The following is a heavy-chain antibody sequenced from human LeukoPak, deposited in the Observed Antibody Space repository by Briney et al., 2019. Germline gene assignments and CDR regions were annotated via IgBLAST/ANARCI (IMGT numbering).Heavy chain of an antibody. Sequence: GGSLRLSCAASGFSFRSFEMSWVRQAPGKGLECIAYISSASGTIYHADSVKGRFTISRDNANNSLYLQMNSLRAEDTATYYCARSTELSDPSSYYGMDVWGQGTTVTVSS. J-gene: IGHJ6*02. CDR1: GFSFRSFE. V-gene: IGHV3-48*03. D-gene: IGHD1-26*01. CDR3: ARSTELSDPSSYYGMDV. CDR2: ISSASGTI.